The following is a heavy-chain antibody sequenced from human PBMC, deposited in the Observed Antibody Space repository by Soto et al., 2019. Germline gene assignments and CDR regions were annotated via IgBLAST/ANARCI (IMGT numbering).Heavy chain of an antibody. V-gene: IGHV3-23*01. CDR1: GFTFSDYA. D-gene: IGHD5-12*01. Sequence: PGGSLRLSCAASGFTFSDYAMSWVRQGPGKGLEWVSTISGSGGRTFYADSVKGRFTISRDNSKNTLSLQMNSLRAEDTAVYYCAKRAQIYDPGYYFDFWGQGTQVTVSS. J-gene: IGHJ4*02. CDR3: AKRAQIYDPGYYFDF. CDR2: ISGSGGRT.